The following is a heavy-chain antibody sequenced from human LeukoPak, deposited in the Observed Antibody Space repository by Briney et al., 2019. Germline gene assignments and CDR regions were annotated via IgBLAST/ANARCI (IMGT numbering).Heavy chain of an antibody. CDR1: GFTFSSYA. Sequence: PGGSLRLSCAASGFTFSSYAMSWVRQAPGKGLEWASAISGSGGSTYYADSVKGRFTISRDNSKNTLYLQMNSLRAEDTASYYCARGRLVDRAAGVWGKGTTVTVSS. J-gene: IGHJ6*04. D-gene: IGHD6-19*01. V-gene: IGHV3-23*01. CDR3: ARGRLVDRAAGV. CDR2: ISGSGGST.